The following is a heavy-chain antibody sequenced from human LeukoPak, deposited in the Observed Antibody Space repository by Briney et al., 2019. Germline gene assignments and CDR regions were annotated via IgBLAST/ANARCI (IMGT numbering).Heavy chain of an antibody. D-gene: IGHD2-2*01. V-gene: IGHV3-30-3*01. CDR3: ARAGCSSTSCYDGWLDP. J-gene: IGHJ5*02. CDR1: GFTFSSYA. Sequence: GGSLRLSCAASGFTFSSYAMHWVRQAPGKGLEWVAVISYDGSNKYYADSVKGRFTISRDNSKNTLYLQMNSLRAEDTAVYYCARAGCSSTSCYDGWLDPWGQGTLVTVSS. CDR2: ISYDGSNK.